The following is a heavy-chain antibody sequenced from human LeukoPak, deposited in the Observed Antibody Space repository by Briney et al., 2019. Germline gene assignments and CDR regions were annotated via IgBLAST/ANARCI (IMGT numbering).Heavy chain of an antibody. Sequence: GASVKVSCKASGYTFSSYTMNWVRQAPGQGLEWMGWINTNTGNPTYAQGFTGRFVFSLDTSVSTAYLQISSLKAEDTAVYYCARGIFGVANWFDPWGQGTLVTVSS. D-gene: IGHD3-3*01. CDR1: GYTFSSYT. V-gene: IGHV7-4-1*02. CDR2: INTNTGNP. CDR3: ARGIFGVANWFDP. J-gene: IGHJ5*02.